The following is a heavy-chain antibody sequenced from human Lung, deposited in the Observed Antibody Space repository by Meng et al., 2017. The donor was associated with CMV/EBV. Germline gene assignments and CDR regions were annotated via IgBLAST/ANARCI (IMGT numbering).Heavy chain of an antibody. Sequence: LTXAASGFTFSSYEMNWVRQAPGKGLEWVSYISSSGSTIYYADSVKGRFTISRDNAKNSLYLQMNSPRAEDTAVYYCAREGIAVAGTGFDYWGQGTLVTVSS. CDR2: ISSSGSTI. CDR3: AREGIAVAGTGFDY. CDR1: GFTFSSYE. V-gene: IGHV3-48*03. J-gene: IGHJ4*02. D-gene: IGHD6-19*01.